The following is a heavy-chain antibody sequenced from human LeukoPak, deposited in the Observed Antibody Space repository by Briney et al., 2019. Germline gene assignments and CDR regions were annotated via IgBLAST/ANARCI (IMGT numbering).Heavy chain of an antibody. Sequence: PGRSLRLSCAASGFTVSSNYMGWVRQAPGKGLDWVSVIYSGGTAYYADSVKGRFTISRDSSKNILHLQVDSLTVGDTALYYCARGSSLAAVARGFDYWGQGTLVTVSS. CDR2: IYSGGTA. CDR1: GFTVSSNY. J-gene: IGHJ4*02. CDR3: ARGSSLAAVARGFDY. D-gene: IGHD6-19*01. V-gene: IGHV3-66*02.